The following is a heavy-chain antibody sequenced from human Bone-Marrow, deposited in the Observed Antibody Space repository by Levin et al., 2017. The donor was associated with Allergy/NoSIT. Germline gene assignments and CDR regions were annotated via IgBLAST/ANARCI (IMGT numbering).Heavy chain of an antibody. CDR2: INWNGASI. D-gene: IGHD3-10*01. J-gene: IGHJ4*02. CDR3: ARDPGITMVRGASGSFFDY. Sequence: LSLTCAASGFTFDDYGINWVRLAPGKGLEWVSGINWNGASIGYGDSVKGRFTISRDKYRKSVDLQMDNLRAEDSALYFCARDPGITMVRGASGSFFDYWGQGIQVTVTS. V-gene: IGHV3-20*04. CDR1: GFTFDDYG.